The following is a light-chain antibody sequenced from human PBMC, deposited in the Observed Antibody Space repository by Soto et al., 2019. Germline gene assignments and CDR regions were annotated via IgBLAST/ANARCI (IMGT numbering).Light chain of an antibody. CDR3: SLYTSSSTSLYV. J-gene: IGLJ1*01. CDR2: EVS. Sequence: QSALTQPPSVSGSPGQSVTISCTGTSSDVGSYNRVSWYQQPPDTAPKLMIYEVSNRPSGVPDRFSGSKSGNTASLTISGLQAEDEADYYCSLYTSSSTSLYVFGTGTKLTVL. V-gene: IGLV2-18*01. CDR1: SSDVGSYNR.